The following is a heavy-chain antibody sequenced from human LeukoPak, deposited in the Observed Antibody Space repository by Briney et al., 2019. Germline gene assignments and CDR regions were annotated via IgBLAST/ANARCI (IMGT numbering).Heavy chain of an antibody. CDR2: INWNGGST. CDR1: GFTFDDYG. CDR3: ASPPLEYSSSSGDY. J-gene: IGHJ4*02. D-gene: IGHD6-6*01. V-gene: IGHV3-20*04. Sequence: GGSLRLSCAVSGFTFDDYGMSWVRQAPGKGLEWVSGINWNGGSTGYADSVKGRFTISRDNAKNSLYLQLNSLRAEDTAVYYCASPPLEYSSSSGDYWGQGTLVTVSS.